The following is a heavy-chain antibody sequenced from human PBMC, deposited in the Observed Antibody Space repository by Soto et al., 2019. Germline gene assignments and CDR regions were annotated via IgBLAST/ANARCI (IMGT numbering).Heavy chain of an antibody. CDR2: ISYSGST. V-gene: IGHV4-59*01. J-gene: IGHJ4*02. CDR1: GGSISSYY. Sequence: SETLSLTCTVSGGSISSYYWSWIRQPPGKGLEWIGYISYSGSTNYNPSLQSRVTISVDTSKNQFSLKLSSVTAADTAVFYCARVGYCGGDCYNYFDYWGQGALVTVS. CDR3: ARVGYCGGDCYNYFDY. D-gene: IGHD2-21*02.